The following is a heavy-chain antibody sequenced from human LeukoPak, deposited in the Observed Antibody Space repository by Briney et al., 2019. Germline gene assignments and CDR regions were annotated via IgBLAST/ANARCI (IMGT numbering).Heavy chain of an antibody. CDR3: ARTARDYYDSSGYYPESY. V-gene: IGHV1-8*01. CDR1: GYTFTSYD. CDR2: MNPNSGNT. J-gene: IGHJ4*02. D-gene: IGHD3-22*01. Sequence: ASVKVSCKASGYTFTSYDINWVRQATGQGLEWMGWMNPNSGNTGYAQKFQGRVTMTTDTSTSTAYMELRSLRSDDTAVYYCARTARDYYDSSGYYPESYWGQGTLVTVSS.